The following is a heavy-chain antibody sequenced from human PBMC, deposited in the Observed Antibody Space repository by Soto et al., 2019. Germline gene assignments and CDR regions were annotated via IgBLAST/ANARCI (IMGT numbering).Heavy chain of an antibody. Sequence: QVQLVQSGAEVKKPGASVKVSCKASGYTFTSYGISWVRQAPGQRLEWMGWINAYNGNTNYAQKHXGRISMTPQTSTGNAYMEPRSLRPDVTAVYYYARVLPPFDPWGQGTLVTVSS. CDR2: INAYNGNT. CDR3: ARVLPPFDP. V-gene: IGHV1-18*01. J-gene: IGHJ5*02. CDR1: GYTFTSYG.